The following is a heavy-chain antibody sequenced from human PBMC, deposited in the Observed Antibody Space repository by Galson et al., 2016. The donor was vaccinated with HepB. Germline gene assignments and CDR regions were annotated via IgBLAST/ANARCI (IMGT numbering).Heavy chain of an antibody. V-gene: IGHV3-30*18. CDR3: AKDGGVSGLNWLDT. CDR1: GFTFGSSG. Sequence: SLRLSCAASGFTFGSSGMHWVRQFPGKGLEWVALISYDGSNKYHADSVKGRFTISRENSKNTLYLQMDGLRPEDTAVYYCAKDGGVSGLNWLDTWGQGTLVTVSS. CDR2: ISYDGSNK. J-gene: IGHJ5*02. D-gene: IGHD3-16*01.